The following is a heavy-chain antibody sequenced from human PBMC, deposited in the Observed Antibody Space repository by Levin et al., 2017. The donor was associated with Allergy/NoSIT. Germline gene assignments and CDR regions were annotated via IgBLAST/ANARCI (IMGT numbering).Heavy chain of an antibody. Sequence: LGESLKISCAVSGFTLDDYTMHWVRQAPGKGLEWVSLIRWDGVSTYYADSVKGRFTISRDKSNHSLYLQMNSLRSEDTALYYCAKDLETTTVIGPFPYYGMDVWGQGTTVTVSS. V-gene: IGHV3-43*01. J-gene: IGHJ6*02. CDR3: AKDLETTTVIGPFPYYGMDV. CDR2: IRWDGVST. D-gene: IGHD4-17*01. CDR1: GFTLDDYT.